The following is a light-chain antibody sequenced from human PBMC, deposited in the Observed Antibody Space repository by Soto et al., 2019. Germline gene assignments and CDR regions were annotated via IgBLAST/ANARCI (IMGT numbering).Light chain of an antibody. Sequence: IQMTQSPSTLSATEGDRLTMSCRASQDIAIYLAWYQQKPGEAPKLLIYAASTLYGGVPSRFSGSGSGTDFALTITSLQAEDFATYYCQQLRMYPSTFGGGSKVDIK. V-gene: IGKV1-9*01. J-gene: IGKJ4*01. CDR2: AAS. CDR1: QDIAIY. CDR3: QQLRMYPST.